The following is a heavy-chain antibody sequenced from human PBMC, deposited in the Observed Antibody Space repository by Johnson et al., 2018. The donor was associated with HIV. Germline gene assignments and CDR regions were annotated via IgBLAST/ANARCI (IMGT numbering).Heavy chain of an antibody. V-gene: IGHV3-25*03. D-gene: IGHD1-1*01. CDR1: QFTFSRYY. Sequence: VQLVESGGGVAKPAWSPRLSCAASQFTFSRYYMNCVRLAPGNGLELVGHVNPNGGNTYLTDSGKDRFITSRDNAKNTLHLQMNSLRAEDTALYFCARVEYWNHASDAFDIWGQGTMVTVFS. J-gene: IGHJ3*02. CDR3: ARVEYWNHASDAFDI. CDR2: VNPNGGNT.